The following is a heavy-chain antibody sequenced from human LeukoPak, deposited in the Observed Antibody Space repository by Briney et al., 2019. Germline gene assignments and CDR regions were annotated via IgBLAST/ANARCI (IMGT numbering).Heavy chain of an antibody. CDR2: INPSGGST. CDR3: AREGVEWELLPGAFDI. Sequence: ASVKVSCKASGYTFTSYYMHWVRQAPGQGLEWMGIINPSGGSTSYAQKFQGRVTMTRDTSTSTVYMELSSLRSEDTAVYYCAREGVEWELLPGAFDIWGQGTMVTVSS. D-gene: IGHD1-26*01. CDR1: GYTFTSYY. J-gene: IGHJ3*02. V-gene: IGHV1-46*01.